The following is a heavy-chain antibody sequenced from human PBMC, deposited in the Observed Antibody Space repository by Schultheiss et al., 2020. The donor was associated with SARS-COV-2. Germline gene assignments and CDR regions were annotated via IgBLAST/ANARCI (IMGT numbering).Heavy chain of an antibody. Sequence: SETLSLTCAVSGYSISSGYYWGWIRQPPGKGLEWIGSIYHSGSTYYNPSLKSRVTISVDTSKNQFSLMLTSVTAADTAVYYCARDRGGDLTFDYWGQGTLVTVSS. CDR2: IYHSGST. CDR3: ARDRGGDLTFDY. D-gene: IGHD2-15*01. V-gene: IGHV4-38-2*02. CDR1: GYSISSGYY. J-gene: IGHJ4*02.